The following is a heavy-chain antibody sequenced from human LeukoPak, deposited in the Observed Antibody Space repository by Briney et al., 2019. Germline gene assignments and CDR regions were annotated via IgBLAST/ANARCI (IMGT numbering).Heavy chain of an antibody. Sequence: SSETLSLTCTVSGGSMSSYYWSWIRQSPGKGLEWIAYIYYSGSTNYNPSLKSRVTISVDTSKNQFSLKLSSVTAADTAVYYCARGDGYNYDYWGQGTLGTVSS. D-gene: IGHD5-24*01. V-gene: IGHV4-59*01. J-gene: IGHJ4*02. CDR3: ARGDGYNYDY. CDR2: IYYSGST. CDR1: GGSMSSYY.